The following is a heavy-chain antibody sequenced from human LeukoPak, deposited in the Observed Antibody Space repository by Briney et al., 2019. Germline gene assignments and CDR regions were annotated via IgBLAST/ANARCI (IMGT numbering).Heavy chain of an antibody. CDR2: ISSTSSYI. CDR3: ARVAGYCSSTSNCYSDY. CDR1: GFTFTSYT. J-gene: IGHJ4*02. V-gene: IGHV3-21*01. Sequence: GGSLRLSCAASGFTFTSYTMNWVRQAPGKGLEWVSSISSTSSYIYYTESVKGRFTISRDNAKNSLYLQMNSLRAEDTAVYYCARVAGYCSSTSNCYSDYWGQGTLVTVSS. D-gene: IGHD2-2*01.